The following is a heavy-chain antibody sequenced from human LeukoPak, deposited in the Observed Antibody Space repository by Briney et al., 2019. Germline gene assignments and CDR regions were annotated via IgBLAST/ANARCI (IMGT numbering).Heavy chain of an antibody. J-gene: IGHJ4*02. Sequence: GRSLRLSCAASGFTFSSYGMHWVRQAPGKGLEWMAVIWYDGSNKYYADSVKGRFTISRDNSKNTLYLQMNSLRAEDTAVYYCARGYCTNGVCYNFDYWGQGTLVTVSS. V-gene: IGHV3-33*01. CDR3: ARGYCTNGVCYNFDY. CDR2: IWYDGSNK. CDR1: GFTFSSYG. D-gene: IGHD2-8*01.